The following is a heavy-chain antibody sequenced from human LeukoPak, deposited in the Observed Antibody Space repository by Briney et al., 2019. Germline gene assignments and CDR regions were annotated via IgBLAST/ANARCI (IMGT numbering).Heavy chain of an antibody. J-gene: IGHJ4*02. CDR2: TYYSGST. D-gene: IGHD3-10*01. Sequence: SETLSLTCTASGGSLSSYYWSWIRQPPGKGLEWIGYTYYSGSTNYNPSLKSRVTISVDTSKNQFSLKLSSVTAADTAVYYCARERTDYGSGSYYTDYWGQGTLVTVSS. CDR3: ARERTDYGSGSYYTDY. V-gene: IGHV4-59*01. CDR1: GGSLSSYY.